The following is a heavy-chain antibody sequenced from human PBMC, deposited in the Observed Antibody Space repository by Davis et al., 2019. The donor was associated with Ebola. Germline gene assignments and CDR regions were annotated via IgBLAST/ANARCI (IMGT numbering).Heavy chain of an antibody. Sequence: GGSLRLSCVVSGLTFSHYGMAWVRQAPGKGLEWVSSISFNGAGTHYADSVKGRFTISRDDSKNTMYLQMSSLRAEDTAVYYCATRLWDGDSWGQGTLVTVSS. J-gene: IGHJ4*02. D-gene: IGHD1-1*01. CDR3: ATRLWDGDS. CDR2: ISFNGAGT. CDR1: GLTFSHYG. V-gene: IGHV3-23*01.